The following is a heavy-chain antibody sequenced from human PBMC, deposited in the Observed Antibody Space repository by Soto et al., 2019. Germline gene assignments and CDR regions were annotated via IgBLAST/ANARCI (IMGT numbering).Heavy chain of an antibody. CDR1: GFTFSTYA. CDR2: ISDGADGT. V-gene: IGHV3-23*01. Sequence: EVQLLESGGSLVQPGGSLRLSCAASGFTFSTYAMTWVRQAPGKGLEWISCISDGADGTYYADSVRGRFTIARDNSKDTLSLQMNSLRADDTAVYYCAKGGIGRATRLDHWGQGTLVTVSS. CDR3: AKGGIGRATRLDH. J-gene: IGHJ4*02. D-gene: IGHD1-26*01.